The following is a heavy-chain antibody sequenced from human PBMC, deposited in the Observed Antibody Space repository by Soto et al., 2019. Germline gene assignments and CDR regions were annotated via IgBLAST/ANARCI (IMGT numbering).Heavy chain of an antibody. J-gene: IGHJ5*02. CDR2: IWYDGSNK. CDR1: GFTLSSYG. Sequence: GSLRLSCAASGFTLSSYGMHWVREARGIGLEWVAVIWYDGSNKYYADSVKGRFTISRDNSKNTLYLQMNSLRAEDTAVYYCARDRYDILTGYDPFDPWGQGTLVTVSS. D-gene: IGHD3-9*01. CDR3: ARDRYDILTGYDPFDP. V-gene: IGHV3-33*01.